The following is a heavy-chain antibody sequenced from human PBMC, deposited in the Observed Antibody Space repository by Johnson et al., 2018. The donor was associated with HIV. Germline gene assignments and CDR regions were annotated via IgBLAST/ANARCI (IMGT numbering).Heavy chain of an antibody. CDR3: ARDITPHKEGDAFGI. CDR1: GFTFSDYY. Sequence: QVPLVESGGGLIQPGGSLRLSCAASGFTFSDYYMSLIRQAPGKGLEWVSYISSSGSTIYYADSVKGRFTISRDNAKNSLYLQMNSLRAEDTAVYYCARDITPHKEGDAFGIWGQGTMVNVSS. J-gene: IGHJ3*02. CDR2: ISSSGSTI. D-gene: IGHD1-14*01. V-gene: IGHV3-11*04.